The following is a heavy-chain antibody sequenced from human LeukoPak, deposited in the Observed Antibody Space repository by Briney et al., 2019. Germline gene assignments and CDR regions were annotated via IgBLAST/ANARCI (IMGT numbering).Heavy chain of an antibody. Sequence: ASVKVSCKVSGYTLTELSMHWVRQAPGKGLEWMGGFDPEDGETIYAQKFQGRVTMTEDTSTDTAYMELSSLRSEDTAVYYCATEPGCSGGSCYLTHWGQGTLVTVSS. CDR2: FDPEDGET. D-gene: IGHD2-15*01. CDR3: ATEPGCSGGSCYLTH. J-gene: IGHJ4*02. V-gene: IGHV1-24*01. CDR1: GYTLTELS.